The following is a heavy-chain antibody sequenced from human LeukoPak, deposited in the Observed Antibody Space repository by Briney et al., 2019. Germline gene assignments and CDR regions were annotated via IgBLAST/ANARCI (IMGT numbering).Heavy chain of an antibody. J-gene: IGHJ4*02. CDR2: IIPIFGTA. D-gene: IGHD2-8*01. CDR1: GGTFSSYA. V-gene: IGHV1-69*01. Sequence: SVKVSCKASGGTFSSYAISWVRQAPGQGLEWMGGIIPIFGTANYAQKFQGRVTITADESTSTAYMELSSLRSEDTAVYYCARAGRDIVLMVYAMALDYWGREPWSPSPQ. CDR3: ARAGRDIVLMVYAMALDY.